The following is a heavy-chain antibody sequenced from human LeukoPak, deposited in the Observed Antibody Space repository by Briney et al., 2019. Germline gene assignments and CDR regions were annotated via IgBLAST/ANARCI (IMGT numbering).Heavy chain of an antibody. CDR1: GFTFSSYS. D-gene: IGHD3-10*01. J-gene: IGHJ4*02. Sequence: HPGGSLRLSCAASGFTFSSYSMHWVRQAPGKGLVWVSRINTDASGTDYADSVKGRFTISRDNARNSLYLQMNSLRAEDTAVYYCAKEHYNNTSDYWGQGTLVTVSS. CDR2: INTDASGT. CDR3: AKEHYNNTSDY. V-gene: IGHV3-74*01.